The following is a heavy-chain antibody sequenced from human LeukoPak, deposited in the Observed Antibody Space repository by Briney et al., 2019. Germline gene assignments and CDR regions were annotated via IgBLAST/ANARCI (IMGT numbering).Heavy chain of an antibody. V-gene: IGHV4-39*01. CDR3: ARHDYGAKWFDP. J-gene: IGHJ5*02. CDR2: VYYSGST. D-gene: IGHD4-17*01. CDR1: GGSISSSGYY. Sequence: PSETLSLTCTVSGGSISSSGYYWGWIRQPPGKGLEWIGNVYYSGSTYYNPSLKSRVTISVDTSKNQFSLKLSSLTAADTAVYYCARHDYGAKWFDPWGQGTLVTVSS.